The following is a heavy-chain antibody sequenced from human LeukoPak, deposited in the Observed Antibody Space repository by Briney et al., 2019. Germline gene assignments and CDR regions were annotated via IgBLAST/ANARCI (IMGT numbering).Heavy chain of an antibody. Sequence: GASVKVSCTASGGTFISYAISWVRQAPGQGLEWMGRIIPILGIANYAQKFQGRVTITPDKSTSTAYMELSSLRSEDTAVYYCAGPRGDYYFDSWGQGTLVTVSS. J-gene: IGHJ4*02. CDR2: IIPILGIA. CDR1: GGTFISYA. CDR3: AGPRGDYYFDS. V-gene: IGHV1-69*04. D-gene: IGHD2-21*02.